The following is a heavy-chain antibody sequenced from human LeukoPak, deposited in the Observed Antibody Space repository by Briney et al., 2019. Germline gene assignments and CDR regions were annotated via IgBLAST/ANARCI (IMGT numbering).Heavy chain of an antibody. CDR3: ARYVVYGSGKYYFDY. J-gene: IGHJ4*02. CDR1: GGSVSSTTYY. CDR2: INCSGST. Sequence: KPSETLSLTCTVSGGSVSSTTYYWSWIRQPPGKGLEWIASINCSGSTYYNPSLKSRVTISVDTSENQFSLKLSSVTAADTAVYYCARYVVYGSGKYYFDYWGQGTLVTVSS. D-gene: IGHD3-10*01. V-gene: IGHV4-39*01.